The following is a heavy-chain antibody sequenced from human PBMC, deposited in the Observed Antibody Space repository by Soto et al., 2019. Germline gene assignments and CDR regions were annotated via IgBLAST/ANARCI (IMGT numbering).Heavy chain of an antibody. Sequence: GASLNICCKVSGYTFAGYCIGWVRHMPGKGLELMGISYPSDSDTRYRPSFQGQVTISADKSISSAYLQWSSLRASDTSMYYCARGGVSTRTFDYWGQGTPGTVSS. D-gene: IGHD3-3*01. J-gene: IGHJ4*02. CDR2: SYPSDSDT. V-gene: IGHV5-51*01. CDR3: ARGGVSTRTFDY. CDR1: GYTFAGYC.